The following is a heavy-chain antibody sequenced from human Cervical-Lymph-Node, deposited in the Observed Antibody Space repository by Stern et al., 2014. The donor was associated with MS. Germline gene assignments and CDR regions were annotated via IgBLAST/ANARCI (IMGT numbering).Heavy chain of an antibody. J-gene: IGHJ5*02. CDR3: ARSYNWSPFDP. D-gene: IGHD1-1*01. V-gene: IGHV2-70*04. Sequence: VTLRESGPEMVKPTQTLTLTCTFSGFSLSTSGMRVSWIRQHPGKALEWLARIDWDNTEFYSPSLKTRLTISKDTSRNQVVLVMTNMDPTDTATYFCARSYNWSPFDPWGQGTLVTVSS. CDR2: IDWDNTE. CDR1: GFSLSTSGMR.